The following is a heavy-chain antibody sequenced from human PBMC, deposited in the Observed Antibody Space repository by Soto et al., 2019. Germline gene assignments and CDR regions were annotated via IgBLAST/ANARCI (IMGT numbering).Heavy chain of an antibody. V-gene: IGHV3-33*01. D-gene: IGHD4-17*01. J-gene: IGHJ4*02. CDR3: ARDGGHLRWYAKAAHQYYFDY. CDR1: GFTFSSYG. CDR2: IWYDGSNK. Sequence: GWSLRLSCAASGFTFSSYGMHWVRQAPGKGLEWVAVIWYDGSNKYYADSVKGRFTISRDNSKNTLYLQMNSLRAEDTAVYYCARDGGHLRWYAKAAHQYYFDYWGQGTLVTVSS.